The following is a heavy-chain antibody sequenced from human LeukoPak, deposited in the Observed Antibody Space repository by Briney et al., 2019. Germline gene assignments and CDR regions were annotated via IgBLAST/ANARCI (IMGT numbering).Heavy chain of an antibody. D-gene: IGHD3-22*01. CDR2: ISYDGSNK. Sequence: GGSLRLSCAASGFTFSSYAMHWVRQAPGKGLEWVAVISYDGSNKYYADSVKGRFTISRDNSKNTLYLQMNSLRAEDTAVYYCAKDREYYYDSSGYIDYWGQGTLVTVSS. J-gene: IGHJ4*02. CDR3: AKDREYYYDSSGYIDY. CDR1: GFTFSSYA. V-gene: IGHV3-30-3*01.